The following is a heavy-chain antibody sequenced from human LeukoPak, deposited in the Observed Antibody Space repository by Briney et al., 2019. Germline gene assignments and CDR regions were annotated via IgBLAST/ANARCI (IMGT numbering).Heavy chain of an antibody. CDR2: ISSSSSYI. J-gene: IGHJ6*02. CDR3: ARFDARGVRYGMDV. D-gene: IGHD3-10*02. Sequence: GSLRLSCAASGFTFSSYSMNRVRQAPGKGLEWVSSISSSSSYIYYADSVKGRFTISRDDAKNSLYLQMNSLRAEDTAVYYCARFDARGVRYGMDVWGQGTTVTVSS. V-gene: IGHV3-21*01. CDR1: GFTFSSYS.